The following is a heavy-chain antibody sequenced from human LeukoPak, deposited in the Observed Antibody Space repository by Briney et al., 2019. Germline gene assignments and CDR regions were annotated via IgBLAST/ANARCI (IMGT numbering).Heavy chain of an antibody. V-gene: IGHV4-4*02. CDR1: GGSVINTNW. CDR2: VHLDGRT. CDR3: AREGGFYRPLDY. J-gene: IGHJ4*02. Sequence: SGTLSLTCGVSGGSVINTNWWTWVRQPPGKGLEWIGEVHLDGRTDYNPSRESRLTMSVDVSENQVSLKLTSVTAADTAVYYCAREGGFYRPLDYSGQGTLVTVSS. D-gene: IGHD3-3*01.